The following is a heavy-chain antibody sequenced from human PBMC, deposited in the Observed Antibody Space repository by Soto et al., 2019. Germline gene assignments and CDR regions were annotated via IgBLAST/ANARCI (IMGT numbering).Heavy chain of an antibody. CDR1: GGTFGSYT. D-gene: IGHD2-2*01. Sequence: QVHLVQSGAEVKKPGSSVKVSCTASGGTFGSYTVTWVRQAPGQGLECMGEIIPMFGTASYAQKFQGRVTLTADKSTTTAHMELRSLSSDDTAVYFCARQRAMPPHFYSGMDVWGQGTTVTVSS. J-gene: IGHJ6*02. CDR2: IIPMFGTA. CDR3: ARQRAMPPHFYSGMDV. V-gene: IGHV1-69*06.